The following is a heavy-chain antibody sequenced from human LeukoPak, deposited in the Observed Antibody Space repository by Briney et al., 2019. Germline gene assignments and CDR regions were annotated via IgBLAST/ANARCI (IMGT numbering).Heavy chain of an antibody. CDR3: ARDGVFRFEVGDVYYYYMDV. CDR1: GYIFTGYY. J-gene: IGHJ6*03. CDR2: INPNSGDT. V-gene: IGHV1-2*02. D-gene: IGHD2-21*02. Sequence: ASVKVSCKASGYIFTGYYIHWVRQAPGQGLEWMGWINPNSGDTKYAQKFQGRVTMTRDTSNNTVYMDLTRLIFDDTAMYYCARDGVFRFEVGDVYYYYMDVWGKGTTVIISS.